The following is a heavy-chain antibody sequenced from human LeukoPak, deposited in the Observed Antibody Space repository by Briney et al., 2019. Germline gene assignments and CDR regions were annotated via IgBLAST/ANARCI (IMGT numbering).Heavy chain of an antibody. J-gene: IGHJ6*03. D-gene: IGHD1-26*01. CDR2: INPNSGGT. CDR3: ARELSGSYYYYYMDV. CDR1: GYTFTGYY. V-gene: IGHV1-2*02. Sequence: ASVKVSCKASGYTFTGYYMHWVRQAPGQGLEWMGWINPNSGGTNYAQKFQGRVTMTRDTSISTAYMELSRLRSDDTAVYYCARELSGSYYYYYMDVWGKGTTVTVSS.